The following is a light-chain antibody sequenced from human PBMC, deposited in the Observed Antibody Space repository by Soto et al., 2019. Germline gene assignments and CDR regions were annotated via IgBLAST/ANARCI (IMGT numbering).Light chain of an antibody. CDR2: EGG. V-gene: IGLV2-23*01. CDR1: SSDVGTYNL. Sequence: QSALTQPASVSGSPGQSITISCTGISSDVGTYNLVSWYQQFPGKAPKLMIFEGGKRPSGVSIRFSGFTSGNTASLTISGLQAEDEADYYCCAYAGDSAPFVFGTGTKVTVL. J-gene: IGLJ1*01. CDR3: CAYAGDSAPFV.